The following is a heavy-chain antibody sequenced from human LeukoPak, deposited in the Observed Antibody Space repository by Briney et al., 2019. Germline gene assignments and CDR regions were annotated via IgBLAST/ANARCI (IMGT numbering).Heavy chain of an antibody. V-gene: IGHV3-9*03. CDR1: GFTFDDYA. D-gene: IGHD2-8*01. Sequence: HTGGSLRLSCAASGFTFDDYAMHWVRQAPGKGLEWVSGISWNSGSIGYADSVKGRFAIARDNAKNSLYLQMNSLRAEDMALYYCAKGPHRGVLIPYYFDYWGQGTLVTVSS. CDR2: ISWNSGSI. J-gene: IGHJ4*02. CDR3: AKGPHRGVLIPYYFDY.